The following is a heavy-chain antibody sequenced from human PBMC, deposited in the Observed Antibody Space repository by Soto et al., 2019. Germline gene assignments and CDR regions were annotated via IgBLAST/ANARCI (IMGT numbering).Heavy chain of an antibody. Sequence: EVQLVESGGGLVQPGGSLRLSCAGSGFTFSGYWMNWVRQAPGKRLEWVANIKQDGSERNYVDSVKGRFTISRDNAKSSLYLQINSLRAEDTAMYYCLVTTSAFGVRGQGTKVIVSS. CDR2: IKQDGSER. D-gene: IGHD2-21*02. J-gene: IGHJ3*01. CDR1: GFTFSGYW. V-gene: IGHV3-7*01. CDR3: LVTTSAFGV.